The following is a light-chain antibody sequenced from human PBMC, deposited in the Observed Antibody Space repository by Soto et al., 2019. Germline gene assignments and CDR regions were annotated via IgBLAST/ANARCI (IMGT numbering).Light chain of an antibody. CDR2: EVS. Sequence: QSALTQPPSASGSPGQSVTISCTGTSSDVGGYNYVSWYQQHPGKAPKPMIYEVSKRPSGVPDRFSGSKSGNTASLTVSGLQAEDEADYYCSSYAGSNNFGVVFVGGTKLTVL. CDR1: SSDVGGYNY. CDR3: SSYAGSNNFGVV. V-gene: IGLV2-8*01. J-gene: IGLJ2*01.